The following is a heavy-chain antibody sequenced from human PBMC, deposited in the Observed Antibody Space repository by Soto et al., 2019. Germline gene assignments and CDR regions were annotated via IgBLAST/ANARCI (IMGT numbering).Heavy chain of an antibody. CDR2: IYYRGNT. D-gene: IGHD3-9*01. Sequence: PSETLSLTCSVSGDSINSDKYYWGWIRQPPGKGLEWIGSIYYRGNTYYNPSLQTRATISLDKSKSQFSLRLNSVTAADSAVYFCARLEGLATISYYFDFWGQGAQVTVSS. J-gene: IGHJ4*02. CDR3: ARLEGLATISYYFDF. CDR1: GDSINSDKYY. V-gene: IGHV4-39*01.